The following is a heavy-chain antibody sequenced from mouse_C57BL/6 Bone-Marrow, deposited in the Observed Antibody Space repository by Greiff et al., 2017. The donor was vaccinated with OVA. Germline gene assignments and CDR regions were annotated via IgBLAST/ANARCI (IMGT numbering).Heavy chain of an antibody. CDR2: LSSGGSYT. CDR3: ARRDYGSSWAY. V-gene: IGHV5-6*01. CDR1: GFTFSSYG. D-gene: IGHD1-1*01. J-gene: IGHJ3*01. Sequence: EVQLQQSGGDLVKPGGSLKLSCAASGFTFSSYGLSWVRQTPDKRLEWVATLSSGGSYTYYPDSVKGRFTISRDNAKNTLYLQMSSLKSEDTAMYYCARRDYGSSWAYWGQGTLVTVSA.